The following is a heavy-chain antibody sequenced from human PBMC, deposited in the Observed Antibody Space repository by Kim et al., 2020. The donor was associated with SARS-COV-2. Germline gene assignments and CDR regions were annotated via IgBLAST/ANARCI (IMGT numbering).Heavy chain of an antibody. CDR3: ARDLPRWHITGTISDP. J-gene: IGHJ5*02. CDR2: ISSSSSNT. D-gene: IGHD1-7*01. Sequence: GGSLRLSCAASGFTFSDYYMSWIRQAPGKGLEWISYISSSSSNTNYADSVKGRFTISRDNAKNSLYLQMNSLRAEDTAVYYCARDLPRWHITGTISDPWGQGTLVTVSS. V-gene: IGHV3-11*05. CDR1: GFTFSDYY.